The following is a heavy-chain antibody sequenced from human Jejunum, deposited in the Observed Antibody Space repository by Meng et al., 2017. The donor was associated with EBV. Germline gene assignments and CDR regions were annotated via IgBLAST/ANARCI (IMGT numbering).Heavy chain of an antibody. D-gene: IGHD6-6*01. CDR3: ARDLYSHSSAGFDF. J-gene: IGHJ4*02. CDR2: IYNSEST. Sequence: QLTVSGPGLVKPSGTLALTCTVSGGSASSGGYYWSWIRQPPGKGLEWIGYIYNSESTNYKSSLKSRVTISADTSKNQFSLNLTSVTAADTAMYYCARDLYSHSSAGFDFWGRGTLVTVSS. V-gene: IGHV4-61*08. CDR1: GGSASSGGYY.